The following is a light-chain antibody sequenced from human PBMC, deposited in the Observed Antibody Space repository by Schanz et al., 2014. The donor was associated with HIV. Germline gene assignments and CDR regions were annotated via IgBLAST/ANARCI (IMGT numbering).Light chain of an antibody. CDR1: QSIGNS. Sequence: IQMTQSPVTLYASVGDRVTITCRTSQSIGNSLAWLQQKPGRAPKVLIYKASTLESGVPSTFRGSGSGTDFTLTISSLQPDDFATYFCQQSHTYPYTFGQGTKLETK. J-gene: IGKJ2*01. V-gene: IGKV1-5*03. CDR2: KAS. CDR3: QQSHTYPYT.